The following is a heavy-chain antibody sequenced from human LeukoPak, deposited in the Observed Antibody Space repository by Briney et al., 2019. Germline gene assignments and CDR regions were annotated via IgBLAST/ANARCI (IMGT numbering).Heavy chain of an antibody. Sequence: GASVKVSCKASGYTFTSYGISWVRQAPGQGLEWMGWISAYDGNTNYAQKLQGRVTMTTDTSTSTAYMELRSLRSDDTAVYYCARGWYYDSGGYPPFDYWGQGTLVTVSS. D-gene: IGHD3-22*01. J-gene: IGHJ4*02. V-gene: IGHV1-18*01. CDR2: ISAYDGNT. CDR1: GYTFTSYG. CDR3: ARGWYYDSGGYPPFDY.